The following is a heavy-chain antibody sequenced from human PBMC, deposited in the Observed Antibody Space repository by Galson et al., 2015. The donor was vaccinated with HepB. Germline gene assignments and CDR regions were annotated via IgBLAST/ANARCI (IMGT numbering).Heavy chain of an antibody. CDR2: ISYDGSNK. V-gene: IGHV3-30-3*01. CDR3: ARGTGRNWYFDL. D-gene: IGHD7-27*01. J-gene: IGHJ2*01. CDR1: GFTFSSYA. Sequence: SLRLSCAASGFTFSSYAMHWVRQAPGKGLEWVAVISYDGSNKYYADSVKGRFTISRDNSKNTLYLQMYSLRAEDTAVYYCARGTGRNWYFDLWGRGTLVTVSS.